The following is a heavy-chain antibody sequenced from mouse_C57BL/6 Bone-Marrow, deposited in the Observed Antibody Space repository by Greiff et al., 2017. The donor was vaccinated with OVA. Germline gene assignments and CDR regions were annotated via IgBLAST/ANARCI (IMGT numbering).Heavy chain of an antibody. D-gene: IGHD2-5*01. CDR3: TRGYSSYYAMDY. CDR2: IDPETGGT. V-gene: IGHV1-15*01. CDR1: GYTFTDYE. J-gene: IGHJ4*01. Sequence: VQLQQSGAELVRPGASVTLSCKASGYTFTDYEMHWVKQTPVHGLEWIGAIDPETGGTAYNQKFKGKAILTADKSSSTAYMEIRSLTSEDSAVYYCTRGYSSYYAMDYWGQGTSVTVSA.